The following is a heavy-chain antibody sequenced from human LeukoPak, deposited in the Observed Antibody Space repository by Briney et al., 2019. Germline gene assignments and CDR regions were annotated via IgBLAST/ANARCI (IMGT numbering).Heavy chain of an antibody. J-gene: IGHJ4*02. V-gene: IGHV3-7*01. D-gene: IGHD6-19*01. CDR2: IKQDGSGE. CDR1: GFTFSRYW. CDR3: TTGYSSGWYNEANY. Sequence: GGSLRLSCVASGFTFSRYWMSWVRQAPGKGLEWVAKIKQDGSGEYYLDSVKGRFTISRDNAKNSLYLQMNSLRADDTAVYFCTTGYSSGWYNEANYWGQGTLVTVSS.